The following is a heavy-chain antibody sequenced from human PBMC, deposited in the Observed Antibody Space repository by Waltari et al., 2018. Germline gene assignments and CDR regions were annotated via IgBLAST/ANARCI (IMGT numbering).Heavy chain of an antibody. CDR1: GFSFSSFA. J-gene: IGHJ4*02. V-gene: IGHV3-30*02. CDR3: AKDGYYGSGTYKGMYYFDY. D-gene: IGHD3-10*01. CDR2: IRYDGSIT. Sequence: QVQLVESGGGVVQPGGSLRLSCAASGFSFSSFAMPWVRRAAGQGLDLVAFIRYDGSITYYGDSVKGRFTISRDNSKNTLYLQMNRLRVEDTAVYYCAKDGYYGSGTYKGMYYFDYWGQGTLVTVSS.